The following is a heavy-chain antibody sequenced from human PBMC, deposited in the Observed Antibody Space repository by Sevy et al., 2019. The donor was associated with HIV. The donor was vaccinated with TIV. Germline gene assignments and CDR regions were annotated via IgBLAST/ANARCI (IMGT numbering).Heavy chain of an antibody. CDR3: ATSRSGYFDSSGYYIY. CDR2: IYPDDSGT. V-gene: IGHV5-51*01. D-gene: IGHD3-22*01. Sequence: GESLKISCKGSGYSFTSHWLGWVRHMPGKGLEWMGIIYPDDSGTKYSPSFQGQVTFSADKSISTAYLQRSSLKASDTAMYYCATSRSGYFDSSGYYIYWGQGTLVTVSS. CDR1: GYSFTSHW. J-gene: IGHJ4*02.